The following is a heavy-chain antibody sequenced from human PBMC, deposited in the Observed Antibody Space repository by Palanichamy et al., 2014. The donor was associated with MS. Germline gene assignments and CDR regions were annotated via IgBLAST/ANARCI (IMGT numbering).Heavy chain of an antibody. CDR2: IKQDGSEK. CDR3: ARVGNYYGSGSFQH. D-gene: IGHD3-10*01. CDR1: GFTFSSYW. V-gene: IGHV3-7*03. J-gene: IGHJ1*01. Sequence: EVQLVESGGGLVQPGGSLRLSCAASGFTFSSYWMSWVRQAPGKGLEWVANIKQDGSEKYYVDSVKDRFTISRDNAKNSLFLQMNSLRAEDTAVYYCARVGNYYGSGSFQHWGQGTLVTVSS.